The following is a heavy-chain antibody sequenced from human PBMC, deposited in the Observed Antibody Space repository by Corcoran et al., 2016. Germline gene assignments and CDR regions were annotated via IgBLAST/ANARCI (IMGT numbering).Heavy chain of an antibody. J-gene: IGHJ6*02. V-gene: IGHV3-33*01. CDR2: IWYDGSNK. D-gene: IGHD6-19*01. CDR3: ARDHLYSSGWSPRGPYYYYGMDV. Sequence: QVQLVESGGGVVQPGRSLRLSCAASGFTFSSYGMHWVRQAPGKGLEWVAVIWYDGSNKYYADSVKGRFTISRDNSKNTLYLQMNSLRAEDTAVYYCARDHLYSSGWSPRGPYYYYGMDVWGQGTTVTVSS. CDR1: GFTFSSYG.